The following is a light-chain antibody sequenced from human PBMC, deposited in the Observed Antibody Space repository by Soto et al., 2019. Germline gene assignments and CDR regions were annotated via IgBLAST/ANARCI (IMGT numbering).Light chain of an antibody. CDR2: EVN. J-gene: IGLJ1*01. CDR3: CSHAGSNNFYV. Sequence: QFALTQPPSASGSPGQSVTISCTGTSSDVGGYNYVSWYQQHPGKAPKLMIYEVNKRPSGVPERFSGSKSGNTASLTVSGLQAEDEADYYCCSHAGSNNFYVFGTGTKLNVL. CDR1: SSDVGGYNY. V-gene: IGLV2-8*01.